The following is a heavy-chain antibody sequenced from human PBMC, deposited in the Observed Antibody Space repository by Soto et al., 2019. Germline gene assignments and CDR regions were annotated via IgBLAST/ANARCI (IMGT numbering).Heavy chain of an antibody. D-gene: IGHD3-10*01. CDR3: ARDLGYYGSGSYYKNYYGMDV. CDR1: GGSISSYY. CDR2: IYYSGST. V-gene: IGHV4-59*01. Sequence: PSETLSLTCTVSGGSISSYYWSWIRQPPGKGLEWIGYIYYSGSTNYNPSLKSRVTISVDTSKNQFSLKLSSVTAADTAVYYCARDLGYYGSGSYYKNYYGMDVWGQGTTVTAP. J-gene: IGHJ6*02.